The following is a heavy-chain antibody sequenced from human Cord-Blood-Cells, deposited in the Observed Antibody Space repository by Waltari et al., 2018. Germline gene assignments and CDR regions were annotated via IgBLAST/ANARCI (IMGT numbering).Heavy chain of an antibody. V-gene: IGHV1-69*01. Sequence: QVQLVQSGAEVKKPGSSVKVSCKASGGTFSSYAIRWVRQAPGQGLEWMGGIIPIVGTANYAQKFHGRVTITAYESTSTAYMELSSLRSEDTAVYYCARAGYSSSWYGEAFDIWGQGTMVTVSS. D-gene: IGHD6-13*01. CDR1: GGTFSSYA. CDR2: IIPIVGTA. CDR3: ARAGYSSSWYGEAFDI. J-gene: IGHJ3*02.